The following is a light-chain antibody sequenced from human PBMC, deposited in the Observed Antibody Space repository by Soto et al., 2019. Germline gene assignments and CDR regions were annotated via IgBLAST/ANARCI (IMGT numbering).Light chain of an antibody. CDR3: QQYNNLTPLT. V-gene: IGKV3-15*01. J-gene: IGKJ4*01. CDR2: GAS. CDR1: QSVSSN. Sequence: IMMRMSLVTLSVSPTERATLSCRASQSVSSNLAWYQQKPGQAPRLLIYGASTRATGIPARFSGSGSGTEFTLTISSLQSEDFAVYYCQQYNNLTPLTFGGGTKVDIK.